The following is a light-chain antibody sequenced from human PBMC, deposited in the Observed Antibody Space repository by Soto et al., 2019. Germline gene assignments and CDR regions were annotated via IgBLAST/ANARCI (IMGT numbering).Light chain of an antibody. CDR2: GET. J-gene: IGKJ4*01. CDR3: QQRNEWPLT. CDR1: HSVDFF. V-gene: IGKV3-11*01. Sequence: EIVSTQSSATMSLSPGERATLSCRASHSVDFFLAWYQQKPGQAPRLLIYGETSRATGVPDRLSGSGSETDLNLTISRLEPEDFAIYYCQQRNEWPLTFGGGTKVDIK.